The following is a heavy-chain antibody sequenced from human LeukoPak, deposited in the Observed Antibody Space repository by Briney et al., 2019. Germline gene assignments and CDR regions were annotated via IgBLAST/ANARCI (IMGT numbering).Heavy chain of an antibody. D-gene: IGHD1-26*01. CDR1: GGSFSGYY. Sequence: SETLSLTCAVYGGSFSGYYWSWIRQPPGKGLEWIGEINHSGSTNYNPSLKSRVTISVDTSKNQFSLKLSSVTAADTAVYYRAREMDPNRDSVGATKTGFDPWGQGTLVTVSS. CDR2: INHSGST. CDR3: AREMDPNRDSVGATKTGFDP. V-gene: IGHV4-34*01. J-gene: IGHJ5*02.